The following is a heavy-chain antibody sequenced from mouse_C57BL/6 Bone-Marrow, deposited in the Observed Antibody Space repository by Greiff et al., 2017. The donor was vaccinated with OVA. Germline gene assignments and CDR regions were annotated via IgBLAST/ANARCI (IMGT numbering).Heavy chain of an antibody. V-gene: IGHV5-4*03. Sequence: DVKLVESGGGLVKPGGSLKLSCAASGFTFSSYAMSWVRQTPEKRLEWVATISDGGSYTYYPDNVKGRFTISRDNAKNNLYLQMSHLKSEDTAMYYCARVSGDYYAMDYWGQGTSVTVSS. J-gene: IGHJ4*01. CDR3: ARVSGDYYAMDY. D-gene: IGHD6-2*01. CDR2: ISDGGSYT. CDR1: GFTFSSYA.